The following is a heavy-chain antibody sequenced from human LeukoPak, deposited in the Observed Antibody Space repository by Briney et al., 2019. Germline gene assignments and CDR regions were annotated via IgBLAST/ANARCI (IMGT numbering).Heavy chain of an antibody. CDR1: GGSISSGDYY. CDR3: ARVVGITRIDY. V-gene: IGHV4-61*08. Sequence: SETLSLTCTVSGGSISSGDYYWSWIRQPPGKGLEWIGYIYYSGSTYYNPSLKSRVTISLDTSKKQFSLKLTSVTAADTAVYYCARVVGITRIDYWGQGTLVTVSS. CDR2: IYYSGST. J-gene: IGHJ4*02. D-gene: IGHD3-10*01.